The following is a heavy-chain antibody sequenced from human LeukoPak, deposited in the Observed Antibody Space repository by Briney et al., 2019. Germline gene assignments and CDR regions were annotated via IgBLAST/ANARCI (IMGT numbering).Heavy chain of an antibody. CDR2: ISGSGGST. D-gene: IGHD3-22*01. Sequence: PGGSLRLSCAASGFTFSSYAMSWVRQAPGKGLGWVSAISGSGGSTYYADSVKGRFTISRDNSKNTLYLQMNSLRAEDTAVYYCAKDGHLTMIVVVITFLWLDYWGQGTLVTVSS. CDR3: AKDGHLTMIVVVITFLWLDY. CDR1: GFTFSSYA. J-gene: IGHJ4*02. V-gene: IGHV3-23*01.